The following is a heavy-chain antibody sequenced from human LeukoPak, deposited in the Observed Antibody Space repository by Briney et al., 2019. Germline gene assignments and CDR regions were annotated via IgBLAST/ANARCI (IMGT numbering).Heavy chain of an antibody. J-gene: IGHJ6*02. CDR2: IIPIFGTA. CDR3: ARALSSWYFVYGMDV. Sequence: GASVNVSCKASGGTFSSYAISWVRQAPGQGLEWMGGIIPIFGTANYAQKFQGRVTITADESTSTAYMELSSLRSEDTAVYYCARALSSWYFVYGMDVWGQGTTVTVSS. D-gene: IGHD6-13*01. V-gene: IGHV1-69*13. CDR1: GGTFSSYA.